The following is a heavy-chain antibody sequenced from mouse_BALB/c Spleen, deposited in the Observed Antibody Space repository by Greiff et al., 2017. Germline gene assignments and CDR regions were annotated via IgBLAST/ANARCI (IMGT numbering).Heavy chain of an antibody. CDR1: GFTFSSYA. D-gene: IGHD2-14*01. J-gene: IGHJ4*01. CDR2: ISSGGST. CDR3: ARGGKVRPMDY. Sequence: EVMLVESGGGLVKPGGSLKLSCAASGFTFSSYAMSWVRQTPEKRLEWVASISSGGSTYYPDSVKGRFTISRDNARNILYLQMSSLRSEDTAMYYCARGGKVRPMDYWGQGTSVTVSS. V-gene: IGHV5-6-5*01.